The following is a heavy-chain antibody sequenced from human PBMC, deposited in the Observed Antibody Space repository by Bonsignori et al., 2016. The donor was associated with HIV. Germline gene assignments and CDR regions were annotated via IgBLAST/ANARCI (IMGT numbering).Heavy chain of an antibody. Sequence: WIRQPPGKGLEWIGEINHSGSTNYNPSLKSRVTISVDTSKNQFSLKLSSVTAADTAVYYCARGWGLGDLWGQGTLVTVSS. D-gene: IGHD3-16*01. CDR3: ARGWGLGDL. CDR2: INHSGST. J-gene: IGHJ4*02. V-gene: IGHV4-34*01.